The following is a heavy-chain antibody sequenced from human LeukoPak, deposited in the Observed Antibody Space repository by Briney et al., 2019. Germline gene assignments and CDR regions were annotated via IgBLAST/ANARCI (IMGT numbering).Heavy chain of an antibody. CDR2: IYTSGST. CDR1: GGSISSGSYY. D-gene: IGHD3-10*01. V-gene: IGHV4-61*02. Sequence: SETLSLTCTVSGGSISSGSYYWSWIRQPAGKGLEWIGRIYTSGSTNYNPSLKSRVTISVDTSKNQFSLKLTSVTAADTAVYYCAREGLNMVRGVIPKEAWGWFDPWGQGTLVTVSS. CDR3: AREGLNMVRGVIPKEAWGWFDP. J-gene: IGHJ5*02.